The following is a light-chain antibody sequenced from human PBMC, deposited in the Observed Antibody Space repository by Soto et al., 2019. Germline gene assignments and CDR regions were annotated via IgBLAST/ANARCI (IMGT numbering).Light chain of an antibody. Sequence: EIVLTQSPGTLSLSPGERATRSCRASHSVSSSYLAWYQQKPGQPPRLLIYAASSRATGIPDRFSGSGSGTDFTLTISRLEPEDFAVYYCQQYGSSSLTFGGGTKVELK. CDR1: HSVSSSY. CDR3: QQYGSSSLT. V-gene: IGKV3-20*01. J-gene: IGKJ4*01. CDR2: AAS.